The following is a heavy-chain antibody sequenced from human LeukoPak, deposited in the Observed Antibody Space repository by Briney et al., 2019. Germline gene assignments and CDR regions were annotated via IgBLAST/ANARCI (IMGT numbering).Heavy chain of an antibody. CDR2: IYPGDSDT. D-gene: IGHD6-6*01. CDR3: VYSSSFNYFDY. V-gene: IGHV5-51*01. J-gene: IGHJ4*02. Sequence: GESLKISCKGSGSSFTSYWIGWVRQMPGKGLEWMGIIYPGDSDTRYSPSFQGQVTISADKSISTAYLQWSSLKASDTAMYYCVYSSSFNYFDYWGQGTLVTVSS. CDR1: GSSFTSYW.